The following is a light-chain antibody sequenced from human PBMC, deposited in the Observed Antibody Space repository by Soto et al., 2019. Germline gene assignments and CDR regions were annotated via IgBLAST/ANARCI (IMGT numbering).Light chain of an antibody. CDR3: QQYNRWPPNA. CDR2: DAS. Sequence: VVMTQSPASLSVSPGDKATLSCRASQNIRNQLAWYQQRPGQAPRLLIYDASTRATGIPTRFSGSGSETEFTLSISSLQSEDFAVDYCQQYNRWPPNAFGQGTKVEI. V-gene: IGKV3-15*01. J-gene: IGKJ2*01. CDR1: QNIRNQ.